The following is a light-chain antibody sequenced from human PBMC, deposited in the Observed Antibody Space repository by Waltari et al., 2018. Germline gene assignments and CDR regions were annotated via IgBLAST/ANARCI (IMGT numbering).Light chain of an antibody. CDR3: QQYNNWPPGT. J-gene: IGKJ1*01. CDR2: GAS. Sequence: ETVMTQSPATLCVSPGERATLSCRASQNVLTNLAWYQQRRDQAPRLLIYGASTRATGIPARFSGSGSGTEFTLTISSLQSEDFAIYYCQQYNNWPPGTFGQGTKVEVK. V-gene: IGKV3-15*01. CDR1: QNVLTN.